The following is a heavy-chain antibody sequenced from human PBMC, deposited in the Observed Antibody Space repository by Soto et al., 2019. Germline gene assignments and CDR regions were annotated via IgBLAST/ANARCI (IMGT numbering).Heavy chain of an antibody. D-gene: IGHD2-21*01. CDR3: ARELWLPPSYYYGMDV. J-gene: IGHJ6*02. V-gene: IGHV1-46*01. CDR1: GYTFTSYY. Sequence: ASVKVSCKASGYTFTSYYMHWVRQAPGQGLEWMGIINPSGGSTSYAQKFQGRVTMTRDTSTSTVYMELSSLRSEDTAVYYCARELWLPPSYYYGMDVWGQGTTVTVSS. CDR2: INPSGGST.